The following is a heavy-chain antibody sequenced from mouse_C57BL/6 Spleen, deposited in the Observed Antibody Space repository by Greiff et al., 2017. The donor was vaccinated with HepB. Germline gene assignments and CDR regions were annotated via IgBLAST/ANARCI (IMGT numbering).Heavy chain of an antibody. V-gene: IGHV2-5*01. CDR3: AKSHLSGSSYDYFDY. CDR1: GFSLTSYG. D-gene: IGHD1-1*01. Sequence: QVQLQQSGPGLVQPSQSLSITCTVSGFSLTSYGVHWVRQSPGKGPEWLGVIWRGGSTDYNAAFMSRLSITKDNSKSQVFFKMNMLQADDTAIYYCAKSHLSGSSYDYFDYWGQGTTLTVSS. J-gene: IGHJ2*01. CDR2: IWRGGST.